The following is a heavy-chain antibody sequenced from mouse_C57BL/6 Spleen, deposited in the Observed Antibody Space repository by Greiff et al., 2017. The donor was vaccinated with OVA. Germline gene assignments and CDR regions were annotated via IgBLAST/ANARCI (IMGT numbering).Heavy chain of an antibody. D-gene: IGHD1-1*01. CDR1: GYTFTDYE. CDR3: TRWSIYDDGNYFDY. CDR2: IDPETGGT. J-gene: IGHJ2*01. Sequence: QVQLQQSGAELVRPGASVTLSCKASGYTFTDYEMHWVKQTPVHGLEWIGAIDPETGGTAYNQKFKGKAILTADKSSSTAYMELRSLTSEDSAVYYCTRWSIYDDGNYFDYWGQGTTLTVSS. V-gene: IGHV1-15*01.